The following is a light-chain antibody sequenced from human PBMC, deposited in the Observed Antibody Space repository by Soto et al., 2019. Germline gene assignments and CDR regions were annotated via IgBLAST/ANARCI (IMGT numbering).Light chain of an antibody. J-gene: IGKJ1*01. CDR1: QSISSW. Sequence: DIQITQSPSTLSASVGDRVTITCRASQSISSWLAWYQQKPGKAPKLLIYDASSLESGVPSRFSGSGFGTEFTLTISSLQPDDFATYYCQQYNSYSQFGPGTKVDI. V-gene: IGKV1-5*01. CDR2: DAS. CDR3: QQYNSYSQ.